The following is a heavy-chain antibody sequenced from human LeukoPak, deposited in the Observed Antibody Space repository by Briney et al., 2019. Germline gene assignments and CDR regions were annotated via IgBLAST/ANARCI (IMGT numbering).Heavy chain of an antibody. CDR3: ARGVVVAATTPFDY. J-gene: IGHJ4*02. CDR2: ISSSSSYI. V-gene: IGHV3-21*01. D-gene: IGHD2-15*01. CDR1: GFTFSSYS. Sequence: GGSLRLSCAASGFTFSSYSMNWVRQAPGKGLEWVSSISSSSSYIYYADSVMGRFTISRDNAKNSLYLQMNSLRDEDTAVYYCARGVVVAATTPFDYWGQGTLVTVSS.